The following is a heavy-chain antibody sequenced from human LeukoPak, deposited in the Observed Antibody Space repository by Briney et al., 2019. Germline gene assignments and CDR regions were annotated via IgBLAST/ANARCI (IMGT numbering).Heavy chain of an antibody. CDR2: ISTSTGDT. D-gene: IGHD3-10*01. V-gene: IGHV1-18*01. Sequence: ASAKVSCKTSGYSFILYGISWVRQAPGQGPEWMGWISTSTGDTKYTQKFQGRVTLTTDTSTSTAYMELSSLRSDDTAVYYCARDDTMVRGVMLDDAFDIWGQGTMVTVSS. J-gene: IGHJ3*02. CDR1: GYSFILYG. CDR3: ARDDTMVRGVMLDDAFDI.